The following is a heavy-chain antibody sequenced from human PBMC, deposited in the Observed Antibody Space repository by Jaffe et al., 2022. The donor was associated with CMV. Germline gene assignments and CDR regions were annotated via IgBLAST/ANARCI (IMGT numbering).Heavy chain of an antibody. CDR3: AREVRNWFDP. Sequence: QVHLVESGGGLVKPGGSLRLSCAASGFTFSDYYMTWIRQTPGKGLEWVAYMNSDGTSIYYGDSVRGRFTIFRDNANNSLYLQMNTLRVEDTAVYYCAREVRNWFDPWGQGTLVTVSS. J-gene: IGHJ5*02. V-gene: IGHV3-11*01. CDR2: MNSDGTSI. CDR1: GFTFSDYY.